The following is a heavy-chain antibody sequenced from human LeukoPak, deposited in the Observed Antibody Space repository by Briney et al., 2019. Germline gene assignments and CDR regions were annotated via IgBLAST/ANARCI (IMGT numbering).Heavy chain of an antibody. CDR1: GYSISSGYY. CDR3: VRYGDYGGYFDL. J-gene: IGHJ2*01. D-gene: IGHD4-17*01. CDR2: IYHSGST. V-gene: IGHV4-38-2*01. Sequence: SETLSLTCAVSGYSISSGYYWGWIRQPPGKGLEWIGSIYHSGSTYYNPSLKSRVTISVDTSKNQFSLQLSSVTAADTAVYYCVRYGDYGGYFDLWGRGTLVTVSS.